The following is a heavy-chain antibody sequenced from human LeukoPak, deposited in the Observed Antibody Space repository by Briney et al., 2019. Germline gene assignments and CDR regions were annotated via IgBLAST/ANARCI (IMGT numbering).Heavy chain of an antibody. D-gene: IGHD2-2*01. V-gene: IGHV6-1*01. CDR3: ASVRYCSSTSCRRYSFDY. CDR2: TYYRSKWYN. CDR1: GDSVSSNSAA. Sequence: SQTLSLTCAISGDSVSSNSAAWNWIRQSPSRGLEWLGRTYYRSKWYNAYAVSVKSRITIKPDTSKNQFSLQLNSVTPEDTAVYYCASVRYCSSTSCRRYSFDYWGQGTLVTVSS. J-gene: IGHJ4*02.